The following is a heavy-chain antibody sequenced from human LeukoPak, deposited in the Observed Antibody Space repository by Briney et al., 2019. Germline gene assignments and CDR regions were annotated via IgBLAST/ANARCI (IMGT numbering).Heavy chain of an antibody. CDR1: GYSFTSYW. J-gene: IGHJ3*02. V-gene: IGHV5-51*01. CDR2: IYPGDSDT. D-gene: IGHD2-15*01. Sequence: RGESLKISCKGSGYSFTSYWIVWVRQMPGKGLEWMGIIYPGDSDTRYSPSFQGQVTISADKSISTAYLQWSSLKASDTAMYYCARLGGRIVDAFDIWGQGTMVTVSS. CDR3: ARLGGRIVDAFDI.